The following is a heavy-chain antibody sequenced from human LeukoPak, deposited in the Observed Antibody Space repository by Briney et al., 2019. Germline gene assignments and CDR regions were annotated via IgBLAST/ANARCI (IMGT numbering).Heavy chain of an antibody. D-gene: IGHD1-26*01. CDR1: GFTFDDYA. Sequence: PGRSLRLSCAASGFTFDDYAMHWVRQAPGKGLEWVSGISWNSGSIGYADSVKGRFTISRDNAKNSLYLQLSSLRVDDTAVYYCARVGTWELQRVFDYWGQGTLVTVSS. CDR3: ARVGTWELQRVFDY. J-gene: IGHJ4*02. CDR2: ISWNSGSI. V-gene: IGHV3-9*01.